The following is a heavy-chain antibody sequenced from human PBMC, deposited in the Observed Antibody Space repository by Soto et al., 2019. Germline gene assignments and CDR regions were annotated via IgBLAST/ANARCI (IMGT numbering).Heavy chain of an antibody. CDR1: GLTFSDYY. CDR3: ERHGDDAVDI. Sequence: QVQLVESGGGLVKPGGSLRLSGAASGLTFSDYYMSWIRQAPGKGLEWVSYSSSSGRTISYADSVKGRFTSSRDNAKNSRYRQRNSLRAEDTAVYYWERHGDDAVDIGGQGTMVTVSS. D-gene: IGHD7-27*01. V-gene: IGHV3-11*01. CDR2: SSSSGRTI. J-gene: IGHJ3*02.